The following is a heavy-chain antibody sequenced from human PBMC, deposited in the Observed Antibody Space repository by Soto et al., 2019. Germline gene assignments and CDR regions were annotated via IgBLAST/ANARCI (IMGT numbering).Heavy chain of an antibody. D-gene: IGHD5-12*01. CDR1: GFTFTSSA. V-gene: IGHV1-58*01. Sequence: GTSVNVSCKASGFTFTSSAVQWVRQARGQSLEWIGWIVVGSGNTNYAQKFQGRGTLTSDTSTSTVYMELSSLRSDDTAQYYCASGVLAFSTIGIWEKETRVT. J-gene: IGHJ3*02. CDR3: ASGVLAFSTIGI. CDR2: IVVGSGNT.